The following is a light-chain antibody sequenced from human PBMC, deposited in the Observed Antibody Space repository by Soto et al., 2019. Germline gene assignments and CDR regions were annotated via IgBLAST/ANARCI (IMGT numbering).Light chain of an antibody. CDR3: QQYYSTPQLT. J-gene: IGKJ4*01. Sequence: DIVMTQSPDSLAVSLGERATINCKSSQSVLYSSNNKNYLAWYQQKPGQPPKLLIYWASTRESGVPDRFSGSGSGTDFPLTISSLQAKDVAVYYCQQYYSTPQLTFGGGTKVEIK. V-gene: IGKV4-1*01. CDR2: WAS. CDR1: QSVLYSSNNKNY.